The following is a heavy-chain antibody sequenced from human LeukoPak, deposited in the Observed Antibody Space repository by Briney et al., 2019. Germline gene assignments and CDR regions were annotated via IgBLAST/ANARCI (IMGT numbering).Heavy chain of an antibody. J-gene: IGHJ6*03. CDR1: GFTFSSYS. CDR3: ARDCSSTSCYRVYYYMDV. Sequence: GGSLRLSCAASGFTFSSYSMNWVRQAPGKGLEWVSYISSSSTIYYADSVKGRFTISRDNAKNSLYLQMNSLRAEDTAVYYCARDCSSTSCYRVYYYMDVWGKGTTVTVSS. D-gene: IGHD2-2*02. V-gene: IGHV3-48*01. CDR2: ISSSSTI.